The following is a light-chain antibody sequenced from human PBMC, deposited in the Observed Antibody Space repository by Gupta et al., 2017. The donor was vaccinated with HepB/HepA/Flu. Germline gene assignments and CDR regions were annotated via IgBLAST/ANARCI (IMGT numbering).Light chain of an antibody. CDR2: GAS. CDR1: QGIKNE. V-gene: IGKV1-6*01. Sequence: AIQMTQSPSSLSASVGDRVTITCRASQGIKNELGWYQQKPGEAPKLLIYGASSLQSGVPSRFSGSGSGTDFTLTISSLQPEDFATYYCLQDYSYPRTFGQGTKVEIK. CDR3: LQDYSYPRT. J-gene: IGKJ1*01.